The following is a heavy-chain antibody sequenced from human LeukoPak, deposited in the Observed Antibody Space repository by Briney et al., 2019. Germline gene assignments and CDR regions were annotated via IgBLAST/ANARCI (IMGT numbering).Heavy chain of an antibody. J-gene: IGHJ4*02. V-gene: IGHV3-33*06. CDR2: IWSDVTNQ. CDR3: AKDAQRGFDYSNSLEH. CDR1: GFTHSHFG. Sequence: GGSLRLSCEASGFTHSHFGMHWVRQAPAKGLQGVAVIWSDVTNQYDGDAVKGRFTISRDDVKKTVSLQMDSLRAEDTAVYYCAKDAQRGFDYSNSLEHWGQGSLVTVSS. D-gene: IGHD4-11*01.